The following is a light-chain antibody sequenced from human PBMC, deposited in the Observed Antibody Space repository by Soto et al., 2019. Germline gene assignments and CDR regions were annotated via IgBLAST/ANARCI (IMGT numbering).Light chain of an antibody. CDR2: DAS. J-gene: IGKJ4*01. Sequence: EIAFTQSPSTLPLSPGERATLSCWASQSLSSYLAWYQQKPGQAPRLLIYDASNRANGIPARFTGSGSGTDFTLTISSLEPEDFAVYFCQQRDGWPPTFGGGTKVDIK. CDR1: QSLSSY. CDR3: QQRDGWPPT. V-gene: IGKV3-11*01.